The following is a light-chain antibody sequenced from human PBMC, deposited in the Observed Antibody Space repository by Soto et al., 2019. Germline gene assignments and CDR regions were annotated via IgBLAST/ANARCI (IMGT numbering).Light chain of an antibody. V-gene: IGKV2-28*01. CDR1: QSLLHSNGYNY. CDR2: LGS. CDR3: MQTLQTPWT. J-gene: IGKJ1*01. Sequence: DIVMTQSPLSLPVTLGEPASISCRSSQSLLHSNGYNYLDWYLQKPGQSPQLLIYLGSNRASGVPDRFSGSGSGTDFTLKISRVEAEDVGVYYCMQTLQTPWTFGLGTKVDIK.